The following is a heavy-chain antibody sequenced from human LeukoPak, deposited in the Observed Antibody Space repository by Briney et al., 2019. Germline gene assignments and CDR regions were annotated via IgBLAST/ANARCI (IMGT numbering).Heavy chain of an antibody. J-gene: IGHJ4*02. D-gene: IGHD3-22*01. Sequence: GGSLRLSCVASGFMFSDYAMSWVRQAPGKGLEWVSAISGSGGSTYYADSVKGRFTISRDNPKNTLYLQMNSLRAEDTAVYYCAKLYYYDSSGNKKPYFDYWGQGTLVTVSS. CDR1: GFMFSDYA. CDR2: ISGSGGST. V-gene: IGHV3-23*01. CDR3: AKLYYYDSSGNKKPYFDY.